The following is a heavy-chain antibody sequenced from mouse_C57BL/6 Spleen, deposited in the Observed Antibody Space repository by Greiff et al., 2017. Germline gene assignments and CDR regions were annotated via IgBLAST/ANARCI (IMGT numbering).Heavy chain of an antibody. J-gene: IGHJ4*01. CDR3: ARRRYDYLYYYAMDY. D-gene: IGHD2-4*01. CDR1: GFSLTSYG. Sequence: QVQLKESGPGLVQPSQSLSITCTVSGFSLTSYGVHWVRQSPGKGLEWLGVIWSGGSTDYNAAFISRLSISKDNSKSQVFFKMNSLQADDTAIYYCARRRYDYLYYYAMDYWGQGTSVTVSS. V-gene: IGHV2-2*01. CDR2: IWSGGST.